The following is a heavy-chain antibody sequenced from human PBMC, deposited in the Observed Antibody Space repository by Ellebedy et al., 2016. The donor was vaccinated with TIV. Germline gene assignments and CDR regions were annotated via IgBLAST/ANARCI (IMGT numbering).Heavy chain of an antibody. CDR3: SVRGVIPYYFDY. V-gene: IGHV3-23*01. CDR1: GFTFSSYA. J-gene: IGHJ4*02. Sequence: GGSLRLSXAASGFTFSSYAMSWVRQAPGRGLEWVSAISGSGGSTYYAYSVKGRFTISRDNSKNTLYLQMNSLRAEDTAVYYCSVRGVIPYYFDYWGQGTLVTVSS. D-gene: IGHD3-10*01. CDR2: ISGSGGST.